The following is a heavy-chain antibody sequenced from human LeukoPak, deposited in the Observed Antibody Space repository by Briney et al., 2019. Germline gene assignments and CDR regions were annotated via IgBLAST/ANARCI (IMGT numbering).Heavy chain of an antibody. D-gene: IGHD3-22*01. Sequence: GGSLRLSCAASGFTFSSYAMSWVRQAPGKGLEWVSAISGSGGSTYYADSVKGRFTISRDNSKNTLYLQMNSLGAEDTAVYYCAKVINYYDSSGYYGSAYFDYWGQGTLVTVSS. J-gene: IGHJ4*02. V-gene: IGHV3-23*01. CDR3: AKVINYYDSSGYYGSAYFDY. CDR1: GFTFSSYA. CDR2: ISGSGGST.